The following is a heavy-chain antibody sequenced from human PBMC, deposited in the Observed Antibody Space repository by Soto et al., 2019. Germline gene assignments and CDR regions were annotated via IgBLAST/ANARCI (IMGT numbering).Heavy chain of an antibody. V-gene: IGHV3-23*01. D-gene: IGHD2-15*01. CDR1: GFSFSNSA. J-gene: IGHJ5*02. CDR3: ATLVVVAATYNWFDP. Sequence: GESLKISCAASGFSFSNSAMTWVRQAPGKGLEWLSAISVSGDSTYYADSVKGRFTISRDNSKNTLYLQVNSLRVEDTAVYYCATLVVVAATYNWFDPWGQGTLVTVSS. CDR2: ISVSGDST.